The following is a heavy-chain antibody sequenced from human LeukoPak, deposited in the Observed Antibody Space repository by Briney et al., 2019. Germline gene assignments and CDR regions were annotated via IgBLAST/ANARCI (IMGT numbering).Heavy chain of an antibody. V-gene: IGHV4-39*01. CDR1: GGSISSSSYY. J-gene: IGHJ4*02. D-gene: IGHD2-15*01. CDR2: IYYSGST. CDR3: ARYGGTNTPFDY. Sequence: PSETLSLTCTVSGGSISSSSYYWGWIRQPPGKGLEWIGSIYYSGSTCYNPSLKSRVTISVDTSKNQFSLKLSSVTAADTAVYYCARYGGTNTPFDYWGQGTLVTVSS.